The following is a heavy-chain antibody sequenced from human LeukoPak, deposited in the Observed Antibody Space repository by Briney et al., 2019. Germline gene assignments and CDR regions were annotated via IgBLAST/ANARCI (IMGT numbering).Heavy chain of an antibody. CDR3: ARGGYYDSSGYYYVGYFHH. CDR2: ISFSGSTI. Sequence: GGSLRLSCAASGFTFSSYEMNWVRQAPGKGLEWVSYISFSGSTIYYADSVKGRFTISRDNAKNSLYVQVNSLRAEDTAVYYCARGGYYDSSGYYYVGYFHHWGQGTLVTVSS. D-gene: IGHD3-22*01. J-gene: IGHJ1*01. CDR1: GFTFSSYE. V-gene: IGHV3-48*03.